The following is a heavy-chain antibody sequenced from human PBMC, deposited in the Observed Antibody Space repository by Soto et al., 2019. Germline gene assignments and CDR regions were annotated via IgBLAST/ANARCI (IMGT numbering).Heavy chain of an antibody. D-gene: IGHD4-17*01. Sequence: ESGGGLVQPGGSLRLSCAASGFTVSSNYMSWVRQAPGKGLEWVSIIYSGGNTFYADSVKGRFTISRDESKNTVFLQMNSLRADDTAVYFCARAPTVTTNYDYWGQGTLVTVSS. CDR3: ARAPTVTTNYDY. V-gene: IGHV3-66*01. CDR1: GFTVSSNY. CDR2: IYSGGNT. J-gene: IGHJ4*02.